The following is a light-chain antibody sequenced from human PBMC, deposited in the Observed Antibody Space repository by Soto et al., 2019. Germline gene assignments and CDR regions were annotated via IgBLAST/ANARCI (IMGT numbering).Light chain of an antibody. Sequence: QSVLTQPASVSGSPGQSITISCTGTTSDIGGYNYVSWYQQYPGKAPKLIIYEVRNRPSGVSNRFSASKSGNTASLAISGLRSEDEADYYCAAWDDSLSGVVFGGGTKLTVL. V-gene: IGLV2-14*01. J-gene: IGLJ2*01. CDR2: EVR. CDR1: TSDIGGYNY. CDR3: AAWDDSLSGVV.